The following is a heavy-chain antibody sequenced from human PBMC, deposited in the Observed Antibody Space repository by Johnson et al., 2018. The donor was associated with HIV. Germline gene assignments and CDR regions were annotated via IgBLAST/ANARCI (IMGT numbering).Heavy chain of an antibody. CDR1: GFTVSSNY. V-gene: IGHV3-66*02. J-gene: IGHJ3*02. Sequence: VQLVESGGGLVQPGGSLRVSCAASGFTVSSNYMSWVRQAPGKGLEWVSVIYSGGSTYYADSVKGRFTISRENSKNTLCLQMNSLRAEDTAVYDCARDRPVAAAVHDAFDIWGQGTMVPVSS. CDR3: ARDRPVAAAVHDAFDI. CDR2: IYSGGST. D-gene: IGHD6-13*01.